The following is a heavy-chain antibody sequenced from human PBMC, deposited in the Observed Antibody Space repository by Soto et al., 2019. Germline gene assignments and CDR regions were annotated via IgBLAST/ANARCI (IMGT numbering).Heavy chain of an antibody. CDR3: ARDRAYSSGWSFDY. Sequence: QVQLVESGGGVVQPGRSLRLSCEASGFTFSSYAMPWVRQAPGKGLEWVAVISYDGSNKYYADSVKGRFTISRDNSKNTLYLQMNSLRAEDTAVYYCARDRAYSSGWSFDYWGQGTLVTVSS. CDR2: ISYDGSNK. V-gene: IGHV3-30-3*01. CDR1: GFTFSSYA. D-gene: IGHD6-19*01. J-gene: IGHJ4*02.